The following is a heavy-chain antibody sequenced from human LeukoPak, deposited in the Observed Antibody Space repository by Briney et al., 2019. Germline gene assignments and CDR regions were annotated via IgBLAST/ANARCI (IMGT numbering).Heavy chain of an antibody. V-gene: IGHV3-74*01. Sequence: PGGSLRLSCAASGLTFGNFWIYWVRHAPGKGLGWVSRINGDGSETIHADCVKGRFTISRDKTKNTVYLQMNTLRTEDTAVYYCARVRRGYDFNPFDYWGQGTLVTVSS. J-gene: IGHJ4*02. CDR3: ARVRRGYDFNPFDY. CDR2: INGDGSET. CDR1: GLTFGNFW. D-gene: IGHD1-20*01.